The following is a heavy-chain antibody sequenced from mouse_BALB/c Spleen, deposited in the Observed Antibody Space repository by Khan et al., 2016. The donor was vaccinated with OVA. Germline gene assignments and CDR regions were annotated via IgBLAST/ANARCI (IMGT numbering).Heavy chain of an antibody. CDR2: IYPGNGNT. CDR1: GYTFTKYW. V-gene: IGHV1-63*02. CDR3: ARPYYYGSKLATMDD. D-gene: IGHD1-1*01. Sequence: VQLQESGAELVRPGTSVKMSCKADGYTFTKYWIGWVKQRPGHGLEWIGDIYPGNGNTNYNEKFKGKATLTTDTSSNTAYMQLSSLTSEDSAIYYCARPYYYGSKLATMDDWGQRTSVTVSS. J-gene: IGHJ4*01.